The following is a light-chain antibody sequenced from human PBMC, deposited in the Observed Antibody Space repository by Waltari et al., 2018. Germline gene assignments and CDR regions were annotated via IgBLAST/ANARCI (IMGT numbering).Light chain of an antibody. Sequence: EIVLTQSPGSLSLSPGERATLSCKASQSVAKYLAWYQQKPGQAPRLLIYHASIRATGIPDRFSGSGYGTDFSLTISRLEPEDFAVYFCQKYENLPATFGQGTTVEV. CDR2: HAS. CDR1: QSVAKY. J-gene: IGKJ1*01. V-gene: IGKV3-20*01. CDR3: QKYENLPAT.